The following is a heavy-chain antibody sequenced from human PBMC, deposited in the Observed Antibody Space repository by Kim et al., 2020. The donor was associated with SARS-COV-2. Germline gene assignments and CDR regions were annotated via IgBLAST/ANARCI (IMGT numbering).Heavy chain of an antibody. CDR3: ARGKDYGDY. Sequence: SYINYADSVKGRFTISRANAKNSLYLQMNSLRAEGTAVYYCARGKDYGDYWGQRTLVTVSS. CDR2: SYI. V-gene: IGHV3-21*01. J-gene: IGHJ4*02.